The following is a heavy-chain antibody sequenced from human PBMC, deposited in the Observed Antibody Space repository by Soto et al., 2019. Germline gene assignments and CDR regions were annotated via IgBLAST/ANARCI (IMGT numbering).Heavy chain of an antibody. Sequence: GGSLRLSCAASGFTFSSYGMHWVRQAPGKGLEWVAVISYDGSNKYYADSVKGRFTISRDNSKNTLYLQMNSLRAEDTAVYYCAKEKTMITFGGANAFDIWGQGTMVTVSS. CDR3: AKEKTMITFGGANAFDI. V-gene: IGHV3-30*18. CDR2: ISYDGSNK. J-gene: IGHJ3*02. CDR1: GFTFSSYG. D-gene: IGHD3-16*01.